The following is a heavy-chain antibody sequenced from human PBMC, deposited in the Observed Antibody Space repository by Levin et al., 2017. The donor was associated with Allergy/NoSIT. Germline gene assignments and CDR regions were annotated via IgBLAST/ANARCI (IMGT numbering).Heavy chain of an antibody. CDR2: ISWNSGSI. J-gene: IGHJ6*02. CDR1: GFTFDDYA. CDR3: AKDLTMVRGVPYNDEDYYGMDV. D-gene: IGHD3-10*01. V-gene: IGHV3-9*01. Sequence: PGGSLRLSCAASGFTFDDYAMHWVRQAPGKGLEWVSGISWNSGSIGYADSVKGRFTISRDNAKNSLYLQMNSLRAEDTALYYCAKDLTMVRGVPYNDEDYYGMDVWGQGTTVTVSS.